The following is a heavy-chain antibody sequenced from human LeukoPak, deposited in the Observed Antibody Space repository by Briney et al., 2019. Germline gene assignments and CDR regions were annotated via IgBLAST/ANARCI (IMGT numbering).Heavy chain of an antibody. V-gene: IGHV1-2*02. J-gene: IGHJ4*02. CDR3: ARSRGAGGIAAAGFDY. CDR2: INPNSGGT. CDR1: GYTFTGYY. Sequence: ASVTVSCKASGYTFTGYYMHWVRQAPGQGLEWMGWINPNSGGTNYAQKFQGRVTMTRDTSISTAYMELSRLRSDDTAVYYCARSRGAGGIAAAGFDYWGQGTLVTVSS. D-gene: IGHD6-13*01.